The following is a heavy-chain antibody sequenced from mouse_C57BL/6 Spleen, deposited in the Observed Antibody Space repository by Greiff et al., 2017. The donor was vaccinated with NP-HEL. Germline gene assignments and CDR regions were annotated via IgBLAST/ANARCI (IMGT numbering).Heavy chain of an antibody. CDR3: VSSNYYGSSLCFAY. V-gene: IGHV10-1*01. Sequence: EVKVVESGGGLVQPKGSLKLSCAASGFSFNTYAMNWVRQAPGKGLEWVARIRSKSNNYATYYADSVKDRFTISRDDSESMLYLQMNNLKTEDTAMYYCVSSNYYGSSLCFAYWGQRTLVTVSA. J-gene: IGHJ3*01. D-gene: IGHD1-1*01. CDR2: IRSKSNNYAT. CDR1: GFSFNTYA.